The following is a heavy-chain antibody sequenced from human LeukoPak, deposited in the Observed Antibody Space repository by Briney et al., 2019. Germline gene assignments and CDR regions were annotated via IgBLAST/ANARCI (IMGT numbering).Heavy chain of an antibody. V-gene: IGHV3-23*01. CDR3: AKDRNGGAKGWFDY. J-gene: IGHJ4*02. CDR1: GLHFSGTA. Sequence: GGSLRLSCAASGLHFSGTAMSWVRQAPGKGLEWVSAISHDGMNAYYADSVKGRFTISRDNSKNTLYLQMNSLRAEDTAVYYCAKDRNGGAKGWFDYWGQGTLVTVSS. D-gene: IGHD1-26*01. CDR2: ISHDGMNA.